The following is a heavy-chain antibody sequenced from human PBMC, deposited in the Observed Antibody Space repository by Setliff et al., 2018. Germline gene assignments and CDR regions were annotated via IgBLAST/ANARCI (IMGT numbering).Heavy chain of an antibody. V-gene: IGHV4-59*01. CDR3: AKNGFGVVALGVNNWFDP. CDR1: GGSISSCY. CDR2: IHYSGSP. D-gene: IGHD3-10*01. J-gene: IGHJ5*02. Sequence: SETLSLTCTVSGGSISSCYWNWIRQPPGKGLEWIGYIHYSGSPNYHPSLKSRVSTSVDTSQNQISLKLSSVTAADTAVYYCAKNGFGVVALGVNNWFDPWGQGTLVTVSS.